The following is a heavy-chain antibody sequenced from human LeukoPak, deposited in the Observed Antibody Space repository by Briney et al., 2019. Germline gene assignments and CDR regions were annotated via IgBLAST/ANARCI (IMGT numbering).Heavy chain of an antibody. J-gene: IGHJ4*02. CDR2: FYYSWST. CDR3: ARTTDSSSWYFFYY. CDR1: GGSISSSSYY. D-gene: IGHD6-13*01. V-gene: IGHV4-39*01. Sequence: SETLSLTCAVSGGSISSSSYYWGWIRQPPGRGGEGIVSFYYSWSTYYNPSLKSPVTISVDTSKKQFSLKLSSVTAADTAVYYCARTTDSSSWYFFYYWGQGTLVTVSS.